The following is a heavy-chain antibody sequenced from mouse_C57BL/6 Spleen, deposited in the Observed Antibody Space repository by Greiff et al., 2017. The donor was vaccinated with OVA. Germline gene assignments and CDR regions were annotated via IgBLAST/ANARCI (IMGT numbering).Heavy chain of an antibody. CDR1: GYTFTSYW. J-gene: IGHJ2*01. V-gene: IGHV1-69*01. Sequence: QVQLQQSGAELVMPGASVKLSCKASGYTFTSYWMHWVKQRPGQGLEWIGEIDPSDSYTNYNQKFKGKSTLTVDKSSSTAYMQLSSLTSEDSAVYYCARGRSNYHDYWGQGTTLTVSS. D-gene: IGHD5-1*01. CDR2: IDPSDSYT. CDR3: ARGRSNYHDY.